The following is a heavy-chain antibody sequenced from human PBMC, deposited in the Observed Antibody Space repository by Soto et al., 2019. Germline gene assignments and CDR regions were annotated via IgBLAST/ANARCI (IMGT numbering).Heavy chain of an antibody. V-gene: IGHV4-34*01. CDR1: GGSFSGYY. CDR2: INHSGST. J-gene: IGHJ4*02. Sequence: NPSETLSLTCAVYGGSFSGYYWSWIRQPPGKGLEWIGEINHSGSTNYNPSLKSRVTISVDTSKNQFSLKLSSVTAADTAVYYCARFRGVRGVRPYYFDYWGQGTLVTVSS. D-gene: IGHD3-10*01. CDR3: ARFRGVRGVRPYYFDY.